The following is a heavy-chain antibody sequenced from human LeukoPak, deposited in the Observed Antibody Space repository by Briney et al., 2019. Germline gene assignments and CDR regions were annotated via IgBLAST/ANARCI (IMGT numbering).Heavy chain of an antibody. Sequence: GGSLRLSCAASGFTFSNYWMHWVCQAPGKGLVWVSRINTNGYTTTYADSVKGRFTISRDNAKNTVYLQMNSLRAEDTAVYYCAKEYVGDPPDYWGQGTLVTVSS. V-gene: IGHV3-74*01. D-gene: IGHD2-21*02. CDR1: GFTFSNYW. CDR2: INTNGYTT. CDR3: AKEYVGDPPDY. J-gene: IGHJ4*02.